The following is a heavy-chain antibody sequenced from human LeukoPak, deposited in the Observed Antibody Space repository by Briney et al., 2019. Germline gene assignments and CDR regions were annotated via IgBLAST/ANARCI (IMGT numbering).Heavy chain of an antibody. V-gene: IGHV1-2*02. Sequence: GASVKVSCKASGYTFTDYYMHWVRQAPGQGLEWMGWINPNSGGTNYAQKFQGRVTMTRDTSISTAYMELSRLRSDDTAVYYCARELAGSVWFDPWGQGTLVTVSS. J-gene: IGHJ5*02. CDR3: ARELAGSVWFDP. CDR2: INPNSGGT. CDR1: GYTFTDYY. D-gene: IGHD3-3*02.